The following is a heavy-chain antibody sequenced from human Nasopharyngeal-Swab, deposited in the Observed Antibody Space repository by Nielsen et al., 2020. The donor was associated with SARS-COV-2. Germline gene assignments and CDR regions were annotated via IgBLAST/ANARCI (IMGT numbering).Heavy chain of an antibody. D-gene: IGHD2-15*01. J-gene: IGHJ4*02. Sequence: GESLNTSCSASGFTFSSDWMQWVRQAPGKGLEWVARVNSDGSTKNHADSLQGRFSISRDNVKNEVYLQVSGLRGEDTAVYYCGRAGYYRIDYWGQGTLVTVSS. CDR1: GFTFSSDW. CDR3: GRAGYYRIDY. V-gene: IGHV3-74*01. CDR2: VNSDGSTK.